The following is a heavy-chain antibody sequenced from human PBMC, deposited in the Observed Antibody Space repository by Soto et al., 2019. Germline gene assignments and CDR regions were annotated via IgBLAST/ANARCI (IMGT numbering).Heavy chain of an antibody. Sequence: PSETLSLTCTVSGGSISSGGYYWSWIRQHPGKGLEWIGYIYYSGSTYYDPSLKSRVTISVDTSENQFSLKLNSVTAADTAVYYCARSEGYYFDYWGQGTLVTVSS. V-gene: IGHV4-31*03. CDR3: ARSEGYYFDY. J-gene: IGHJ4*02. CDR2: IYYSGST. CDR1: GGSISSGGYY.